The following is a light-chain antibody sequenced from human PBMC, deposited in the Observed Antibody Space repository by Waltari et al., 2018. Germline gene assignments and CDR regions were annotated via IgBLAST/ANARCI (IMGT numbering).Light chain of an antibody. Sequence: EIVMTQSPATLSLSPGERATLPCRASQSLSSYLAWYQQKPGQAPRLLIYDASKSATGIPARFSCSGSGTDFTLTISSLEPEDFAVYYCHHSRSFGLGTKVDIK. CDR3: HHSRS. CDR1: QSLSSY. J-gene: IGKJ3*01. V-gene: IGKV3-11*01. CDR2: DAS.